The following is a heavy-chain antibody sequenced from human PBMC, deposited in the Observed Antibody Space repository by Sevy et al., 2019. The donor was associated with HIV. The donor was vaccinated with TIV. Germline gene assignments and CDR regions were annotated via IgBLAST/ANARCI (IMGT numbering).Heavy chain of an antibody. CDR3: ATPLPSGWYEGTGGYFDL. V-gene: IGHV4-39*01. CDR1: GGSISSSSYY. D-gene: IGHD6-19*01. J-gene: IGHJ2*01. Sequence: SETLSLTCTISGGSISSSSYYWGWIRQPPGKGLEWMGSLYSTGATSYNPSLESRVTVSADTSRNRCYLKPDSVSAADTAVYYCATPLPSGWYEGTGGYFDLWGRGTLVPFSS. CDR2: LYSTGAT.